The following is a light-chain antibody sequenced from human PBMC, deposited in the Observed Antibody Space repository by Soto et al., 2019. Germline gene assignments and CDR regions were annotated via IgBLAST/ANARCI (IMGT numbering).Light chain of an antibody. V-gene: IGLV3-21*02. Sequence: SYELTQSPSVSVAPGQTARVTCGGNNIETKSVHWYQQRPGQAPVLVVYDDSDRPSGIPERFSGSNSGNTATLTISRVEVGDEADYYCQVWDSSNDHYVFGTGTKLTVL. J-gene: IGLJ1*01. CDR2: DDS. CDR3: QVWDSSNDHYV. CDR1: NIETKS.